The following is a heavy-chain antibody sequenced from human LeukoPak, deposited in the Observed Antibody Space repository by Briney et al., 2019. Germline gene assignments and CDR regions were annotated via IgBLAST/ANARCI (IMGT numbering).Heavy chain of an antibody. J-gene: IGHJ3*02. Sequence: PSETLSLTCTVSGGSISSSSYYWGWIRQPPGKGLEWIGYIYYSGSTNYNPSLKSRVTISVDTSKNQFSLKLSSVTAADTAVYYCARVRYDYVWGSYLTDAFDIWGQGTMVTVSS. V-gene: IGHV4-61*05. CDR1: GGSISSSSYY. CDR3: ARVRYDYVWGSYLTDAFDI. CDR2: IYYSGST. D-gene: IGHD3-16*02.